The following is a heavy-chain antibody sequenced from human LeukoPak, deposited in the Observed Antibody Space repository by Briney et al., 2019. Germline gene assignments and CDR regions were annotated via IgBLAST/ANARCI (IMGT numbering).Heavy chain of an antibody. CDR2: IYSDGYT. Sequence: PGGSLRLSCAASGFSVGNKYVNWVRQAPGKGLEWVSVIYSDGYTYYAESVEGRFTISRDNFKNTLYVQMNSLSVEDTAVYYCARGGPSTTVTTSYSFFYMDVWGKGTTVTVSS. V-gene: IGHV3-53*01. CDR1: GFSVGNKY. CDR3: ARGGPSTTVTTSYSFFYMDV. D-gene: IGHD4-17*01. J-gene: IGHJ6*03.